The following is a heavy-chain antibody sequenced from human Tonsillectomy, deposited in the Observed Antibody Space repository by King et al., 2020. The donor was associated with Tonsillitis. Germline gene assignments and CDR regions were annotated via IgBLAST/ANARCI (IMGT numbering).Heavy chain of an antibody. D-gene: IGHD3-3*01. CDR3: ARVDYDFWSGYSPFDY. CDR2: IYYSGST. CDR1: GGSISSYY. V-gene: IGHV4-59*01. J-gene: IGHJ4*02. Sequence: QLQESGPGLVKPSETLSLTCTVSGGSISSYYWSWIRQPPGKGLEWIGYIYYSGSTNYNPSLESRVTISVDTSKNQFSLKLSSVTAADTAVYYCARVDYDFWSGYSPFDYWGQGTLVTVSS.